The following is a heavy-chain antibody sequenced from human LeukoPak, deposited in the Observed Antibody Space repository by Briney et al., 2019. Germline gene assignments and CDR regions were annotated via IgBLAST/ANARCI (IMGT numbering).Heavy chain of an antibody. CDR2: IYYSGST. V-gene: IGHV4-59*01. CDR3: ARDGGIAAAGLDY. D-gene: IGHD6-13*01. J-gene: IGHJ4*02. Sequence: PSETQSLTCTVSGGSISSYYWSWIRQPPGKGLEWIGYIYYSGSTNYNPSLKSRVTISVDTSKNQFSLKLSSVTAADTAVYYCARDGGIAAAGLDYWGQGTLVTVSS. CDR1: GGSISSYY.